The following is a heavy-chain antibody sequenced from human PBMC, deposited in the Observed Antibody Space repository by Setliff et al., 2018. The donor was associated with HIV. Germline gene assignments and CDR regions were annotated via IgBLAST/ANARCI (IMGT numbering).Heavy chain of an antibody. Sequence: PGGSLRLSCAASGFTFNGFSMNWVRQAPGKGLEWVSSISPDSTYIYYADSVKGRFTISRDNAKNSLYLQMNSLRAEDTAVYYCTRRYCTSTSCSSPYDYWGRGTLVTVSS. CDR2: ISPDSTYI. J-gene: IGHJ4*02. V-gene: IGHV3-21*01. D-gene: IGHD2-2*01. CDR1: GFTFNGFS. CDR3: TRRYCTSTSCSSPYDY.